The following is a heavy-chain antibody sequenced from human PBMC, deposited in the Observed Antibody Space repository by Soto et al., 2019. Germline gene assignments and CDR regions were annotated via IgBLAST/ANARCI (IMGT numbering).Heavy chain of an antibody. CDR3: ARNRAHFDY. J-gene: IGHJ4*02. CDR1: GGSISSYY. CDR2: IYYSGST. Sequence: QVQLQESGPGLVKPSETLSLTCTVSGGSISSYYWSWIRQPPGKGLEWIGYIYYSGSTNYNPSLKSRVTISVDTSKNQFSLKLSSVTAADTAVYYCARNRAHFDYWGQGTLVTVSS. V-gene: IGHV4-59*01.